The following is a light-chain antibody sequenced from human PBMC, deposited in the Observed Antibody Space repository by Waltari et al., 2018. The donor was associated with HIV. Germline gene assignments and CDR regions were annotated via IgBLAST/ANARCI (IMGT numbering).Light chain of an antibody. J-gene: IGKJ2*01. CDR1: QSLLHTNGYNY. Sequence: DIVMTQSPLSLPVTPGEPASISCRSSQSLLHTNGYNYLDWYLQKPGQSPQLLIYRVSNRACGVPDRFSGSGSGTDFTLKISRVEAEDVGLYYCMQGLQTLYTFGQGTKLEIK. CDR2: RVS. CDR3: MQGLQTLYT. V-gene: IGKV2-28*01.